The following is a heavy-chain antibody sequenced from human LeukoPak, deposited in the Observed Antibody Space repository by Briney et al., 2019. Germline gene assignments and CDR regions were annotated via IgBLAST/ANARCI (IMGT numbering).Heavy chain of an antibody. V-gene: IGHV4-34*01. CDR1: GGSFSGYY. Sequence: ASETLSLTCAVYGGSFSGYYWSWIRQPPGKGLEWIGEINHSGSTNYNPSLKSRVTISVDTSKNQFSLKLSSVTAADTAVYYCARATRSYYYDSSGYSYWGQGTLVTVSS. CDR3: ARATRSYYYDSSGYSY. D-gene: IGHD3-22*01. CDR2: INHSGST. J-gene: IGHJ4*02.